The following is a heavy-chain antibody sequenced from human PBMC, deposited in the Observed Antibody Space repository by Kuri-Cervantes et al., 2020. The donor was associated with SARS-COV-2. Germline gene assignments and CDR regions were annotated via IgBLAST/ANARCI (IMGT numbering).Heavy chain of an antibody. CDR2: IQYAGSNK. CDR3: AKDIQWLRLTYYYGMDV. Sequence: GGSLRLSCAASGFTFSSYGMHWVRQAPGKGLEWVAFIQYAGSNKYYADSVKGRFTISRDNSKNTLYLQMNSLRAEDTAVYYCAKDIQWLRLTYYYGMDVWSQGTTVTVSS. V-gene: IGHV3-30*02. J-gene: IGHJ6*02. D-gene: IGHD5-12*01. CDR1: GFTFSSYG.